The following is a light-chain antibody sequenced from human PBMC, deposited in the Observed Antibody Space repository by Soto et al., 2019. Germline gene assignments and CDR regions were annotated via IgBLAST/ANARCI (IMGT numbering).Light chain of an antibody. J-gene: IGLJ1*01. CDR1: SSDVGGYNY. CDR2: DVS. Sequence: QSALTQPRSVSGSPGQSVTISCTGTSSDVGGYNYVSWYQQHPGKAPKLMIYDVSKRPSGVPDRFSGSKSGNTASLTISGLQAEDEADYYCCSYAGSDSYVFVTGTKLTVL. V-gene: IGLV2-11*01. CDR3: CSYAGSDSYV.